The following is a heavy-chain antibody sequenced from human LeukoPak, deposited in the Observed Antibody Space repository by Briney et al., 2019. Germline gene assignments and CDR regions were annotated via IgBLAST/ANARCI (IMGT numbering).Heavy chain of an antibody. Sequence: SETLSLTCTVSGGSISSYYWGWIRQPPGKGLEWIGYIYYSGSTNYNPSLKSRVTISVDTSKNQFSLKLSSVTAADTAVYYCARRYDFWSGYNYYGMDVWGQGTTVTVSS. V-gene: IGHV4-59*12. D-gene: IGHD3-3*01. J-gene: IGHJ6*02. CDR1: GGSISSYY. CDR2: IYYSGST. CDR3: ARRYDFWSGYNYYGMDV.